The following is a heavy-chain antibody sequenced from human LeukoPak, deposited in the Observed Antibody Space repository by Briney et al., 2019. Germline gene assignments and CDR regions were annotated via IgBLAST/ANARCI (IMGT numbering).Heavy chain of an antibody. J-gene: IGHJ4*02. CDR2: MNPNSGNT. CDR1: GYTFTSYD. D-gene: IGHD3-3*01. Sequence: GASVKVPCKASGYTFTSYDINWVRQATGQGLEWMGWMNPNSGNTGYAQKFQGRVTITRNTSISTAYMELSSLRSEDTAVYYCARGNVGAPTYYDFWSGYYGDYFDYWGQGTLVTVSS. CDR3: ARGNVGAPTYYDFWSGYYGDYFDY. V-gene: IGHV1-8*03.